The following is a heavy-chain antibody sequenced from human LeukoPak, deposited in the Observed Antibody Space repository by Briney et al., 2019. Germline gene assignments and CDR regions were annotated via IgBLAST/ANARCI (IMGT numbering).Heavy chain of an antibody. J-gene: IGHJ4*02. CDR1: GFTFSSYS. CDR3: ARERCLELRRCYFDF. D-gene: IGHD1-7*01. CDR2: ISSGSTYI. Sequence: GGSLRLSCAASGFTFSSYSMNWVRQAPGKGLDWVSSISSGSTYIYYADSLKGRFTISRDNAKNSLYLQMNSLRAEDTAVYYCARERCLELRRCYFDFWGQGTLVTVSS. V-gene: IGHV3-21*01.